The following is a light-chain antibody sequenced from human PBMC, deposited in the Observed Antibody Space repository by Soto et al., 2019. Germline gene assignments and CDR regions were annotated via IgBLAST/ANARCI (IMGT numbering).Light chain of an antibody. CDR1: QSIGRY. Sequence: EIVLTQSPATLSLSPGDRATLSCRASQSIGRYLAWYQQKPGQAPRLLIYDASNRATGIPARFSGSGSGTAFPLTISSLESQDFAFYFCQHRSNSPPTWTFGQGTKVEIK. CDR3: QHRSNSPPTWT. J-gene: IGKJ1*01. V-gene: IGKV3-11*01. CDR2: DAS.